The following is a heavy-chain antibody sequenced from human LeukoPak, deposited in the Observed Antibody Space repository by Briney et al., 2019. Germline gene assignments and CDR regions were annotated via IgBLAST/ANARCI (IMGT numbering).Heavy chain of an antibody. J-gene: IGHJ4*02. CDR2: IDPSDSYT. Sequence: GESLKISCKGSGDSFTSYWISWVRQMPGKGLEWMGRIDPSDSYTNYSPSFQGHVTISADKSISTAYLQWSSLKASDTAMYYCARHAYCSGGSCLPDYWGQGTLVTVSS. CDR1: GDSFTSYW. V-gene: IGHV5-10-1*01. CDR3: ARHAYCSGGSCLPDY. D-gene: IGHD2-15*01.